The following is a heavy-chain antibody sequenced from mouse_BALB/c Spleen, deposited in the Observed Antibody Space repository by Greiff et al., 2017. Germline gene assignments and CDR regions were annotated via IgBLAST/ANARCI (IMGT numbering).Heavy chain of an antibody. V-gene: IGHV5-12-2*01. CDR2: ISNGGGST. CDR1: GFTFSSYT. J-gene: IGHJ4*01. CDR3: ARDYRYDEGNAMDY. Sequence: EVMLVESGGGLVQPGGSLKLSCAASGFTFSSYTMSWVRQTPEKRLEWVAYISNGGGSTYYPDTVKGRFTISRDNAKNTLYLQMSSLKSEDTAMYYGARDYRYDEGNAMDYWGQGTSVTVSA. D-gene: IGHD2-14*01.